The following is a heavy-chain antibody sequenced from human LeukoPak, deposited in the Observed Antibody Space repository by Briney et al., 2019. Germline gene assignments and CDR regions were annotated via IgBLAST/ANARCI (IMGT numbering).Heavy chain of an antibody. J-gene: IGHJ3*02. CDR1: GASISSFF. CDR3: ARDGYYGSGAFLHGFDM. Sequence: SETLSLTCSVSGASISSFFWNWIRQPAGKGLEWIGRIYAGGSTNYNPSLKSRVTMSVDTSKSQFSLKLNSVTAADTAVYYCARDGYYGSGAFLHGFDMWGQGTKVTVSS. V-gene: IGHV4-4*07. D-gene: IGHD3-10*01. CDR2: IYAGGST.